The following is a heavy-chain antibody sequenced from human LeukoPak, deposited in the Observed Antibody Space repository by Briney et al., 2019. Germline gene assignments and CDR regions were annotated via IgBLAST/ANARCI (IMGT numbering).Heavy chain of an antibody. CDR1: GFTFSSYS. D-gene: IGHD4-17*01. CDR3: AGYFKKAVTTDY. V-gene: IGHV3-48*04. Sequence: GGSLRLSCAASGFTFSSYSMNWVRQAPGKGLEWVSYISSSGSTIYYADSVKGRFTISRDNAKNSLYLQMNSLRAEDTAVYYCAGYFKKAVTTDYWGQGTLVTVSS. CDR2: ISSSGSTI. J-gene: IGHJ4*02.